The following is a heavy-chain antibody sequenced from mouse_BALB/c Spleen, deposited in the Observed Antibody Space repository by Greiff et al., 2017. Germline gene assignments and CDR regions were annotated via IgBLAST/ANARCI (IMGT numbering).Heavy chain of an antibody. V-gene: IGHV2-9*02. CDR2: IWAGGST. CDR3: ARGEDGSSPHYYAMDY. J-gene: IGHJ4*01. Sequence: QVQLKESGPGLVAPSQSLSITCTVSGFSLTSYGVHWVRQPPGKGLEWLGVIWAGGSTNYNSALMSRLSISKDNSKSQVFLKMNSLQTDDTAMYYCARGEDGSSPHYYAMDYWGQGTSVTVSS. CDR1: GFSLTSYG. D-gene: IGHD1-1*01.